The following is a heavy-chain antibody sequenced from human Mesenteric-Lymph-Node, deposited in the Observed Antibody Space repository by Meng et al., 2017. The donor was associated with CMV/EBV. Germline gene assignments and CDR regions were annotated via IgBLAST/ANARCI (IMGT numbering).Heavy chain of an antibody. CDR3: ARVEWELHWFDP. CDR1: GGSFRGYH. D-gene: IGHD1-7*01. J-gene: IGHJ5*02. CDR2: INHIGTT. Sequence: CAVFGGSFRGYHWSWIRQPPGKGLEWIGEINHIGTTNYNPSLKSRLTISIDTSTNQFSLKLNSVTAADTAMYYCARVEWELHWFDPWGQGTLVTVSS. V-gene: IGHV4-34*01.